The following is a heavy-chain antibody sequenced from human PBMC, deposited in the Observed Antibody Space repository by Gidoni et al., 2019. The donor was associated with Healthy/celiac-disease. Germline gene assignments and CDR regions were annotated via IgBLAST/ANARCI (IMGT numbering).Heavy chain of an antibody. D-gene: IGHD2-2*01. J-gene: IGHJ4*02. CDR3: AKGGLTQPAFDY. Sequence: EVKLLESGGGLVQPGGSLRLSCAAAGFPFSSSAMSWVRQAPGKGLEWVSAISGSGGSTCYEDSVKGRFTISRDNSKNTLYLQMNSLRAEDTAVYYCAKGGLTQPAFDYWGQGTLVTVSS. V-gene: IGHV3-23*01. CDR1: GFPFSSSA. CDR2: ISGSGGST.